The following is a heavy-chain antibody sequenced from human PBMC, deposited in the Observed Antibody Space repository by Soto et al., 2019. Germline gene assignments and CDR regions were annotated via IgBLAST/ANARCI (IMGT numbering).Heavy chain of an antibody. V-gene: IGHV3-30*18. CDR3: AKDQQGAPFAY. CDR2: ISYDGSNK. D-gene: IGHD1-26*01. J-gene: IGHJ4*02. CDR1: GFTFSSYG. Sequence: GGSLRLSCAASGFTFSSYGMHWVRQAPGKGLEWVAVISYDGSNKYYADSVKGRFTISRDNSKNTLYLQMNSLRAEDTAVYYCAKDQQGAPFAYWGQGTLVTVSS.